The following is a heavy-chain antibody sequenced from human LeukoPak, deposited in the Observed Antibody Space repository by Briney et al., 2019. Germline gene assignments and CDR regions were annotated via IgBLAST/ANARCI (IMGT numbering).Heavy chain of an antibody. CDR2: IYHSGST. Sequence: SETLSLTCTVSGGSISSTSYYWGWIRQPPGKGLEWIGYIYHSGSTYYNPSLKSRVTISVDRSKNQFSLKLSSVTAADTAVYYCARALAYGSWTPGRAYYYYMDVWGKGTTVTVSS. V-gene: IGHV4-30-2*01. CDR3: ARALAYGSWTPGRAYYYYMDV. D-gene: IGHD6-13*01. CDR1: GGSISSTSYY. J-gene: IGHJ6*03.